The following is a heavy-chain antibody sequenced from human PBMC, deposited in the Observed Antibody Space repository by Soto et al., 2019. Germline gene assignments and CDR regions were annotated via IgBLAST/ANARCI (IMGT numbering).Heavy chain of an antibody. D-gene: IGHD3-10*01. J-gene: IGHJ6*02. Sequence: SVKVSCKASGGSFSSYGITWVRQAPGQGLEWMGGIIPIIGTTKYAQKFQGRVTVTADESTTTAYMELSSLISEDTAVYYCAKELKEPGTYGNNGLGVRGQGTPVTRLL. CDR3: AKELKEPGTYGNNGLGV. CDR1: GGSFSSYG. V-gene: IGHV1-69*13. CDR2: IIPIIGTT.